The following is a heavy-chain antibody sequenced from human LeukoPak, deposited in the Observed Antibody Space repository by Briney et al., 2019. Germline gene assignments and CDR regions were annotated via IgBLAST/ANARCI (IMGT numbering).Heavy chain of an antibody. CDR3: AGHGLGEPGGVDY. CDR1: GGSISSSSYY. Sequence: SETLSLTCTVSGGSISSSSYYWGWIRQPPGKGLEWIGSIYYSGSTYYNPSLKSRVTISVDTSKNQFSLKLSSVTAADTAVYYCAGHGLGEPGGVDYWGQGTLVTVSS. V-gene: IGHV4-39*01. CDR2: IYYSGST. D-gene: IGHD3-10*01. J-gene: IGHJ4*02.